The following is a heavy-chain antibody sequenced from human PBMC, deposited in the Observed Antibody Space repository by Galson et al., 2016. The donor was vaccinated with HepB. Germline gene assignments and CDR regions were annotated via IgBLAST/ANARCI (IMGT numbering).Heavy chain of an antibody. V-gene: IGHV3-13*01. CDR3: ARARTFGEFHFDY. CDR2: VGMAGDT. J-gene: IGHJ4*01. Sequence: SLRLSCAASGFTFSHYDMHWVRQTTGKGLGWVSGVGMAGDTYYRDSVKGRFTISREDAKNSFYLQMNSLRAGDTAVYYCARARTFGEFHFDYWGQGALVTVSS. CDR1: GFTFSHYD. D-gene: IGHD3-16*01.